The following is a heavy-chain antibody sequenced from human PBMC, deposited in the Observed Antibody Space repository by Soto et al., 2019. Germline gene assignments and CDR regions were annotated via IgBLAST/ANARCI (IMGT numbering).Heavy chain of an antibody. D-gene: IGHD6-19*01. CDR1: GFTA. V-gene: IGHV3-23*01. Sequence: GGSLTLSCAASGFTATSWVRQAPGKGLEWVSVISGSGGSTYYADSVKGRFTISRDNSKNTLYLQMNSLRAEDTAVYYCAKLSSGWFGPFDYWGQGTLVTVSS. CDR2: ISGSGGST. CDR3: AKLSSGWFGPFDY. J-gene: IGHJ4*02.